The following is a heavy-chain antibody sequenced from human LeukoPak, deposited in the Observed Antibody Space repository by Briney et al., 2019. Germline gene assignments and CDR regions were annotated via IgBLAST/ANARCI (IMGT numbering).Heavy chain of an antibody. Sequence: GGSLRLSCAASGFTFSSYSMNWVRQAPGKGLEWVSYISSSSSTIYYADSVKGRFTISRDNAKNSLYLQMNSLRAEDTAVYYCAREDYYDSSGYPHSVFDYWGQGTLVTVSS. CDR1: GFTFSSYS. CDR2: ISSSSSTI. CDR3: AREDYYDSSGYPHSVFDY. J-gene: IGHJ4*02. V-gene: IGHV3-48*01. D-gene: IGHD3-22*01.